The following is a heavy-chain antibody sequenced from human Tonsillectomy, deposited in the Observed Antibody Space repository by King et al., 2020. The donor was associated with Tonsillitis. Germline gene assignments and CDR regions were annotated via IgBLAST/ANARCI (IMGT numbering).Heavy chain of an antibody. CDR2: IKQDGSEK. Sequence: QLVQSGGGLVQPGGSLRLSCAVSGFTLSSYWMTWVRQAPGKGLEWVAHIKQDGSEKYYVDSVKGRFTISRDNAKNSLYLQINSLRAEDTAVYYCARDRGAFDIWGQGTMVTVSS. D-gene: IGHD3-10*01. CDR3: ARDRGAFDI. CDR1: GFTLSSYW. V-gene: IGHV3-7*03. J-gene: IGHJ3*02.